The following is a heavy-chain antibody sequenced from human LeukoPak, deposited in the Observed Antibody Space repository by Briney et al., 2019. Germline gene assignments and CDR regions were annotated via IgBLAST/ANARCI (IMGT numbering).Heavy chain of an antibody. Sequence: PSETLSLTCTVSGGSISSDYWTWIRQPPGKGLEWIGYIYYSGSTNYNPSLRSRVTISVDTSKNQFSLKLSSVTAADTAVYYCARHSGYYYYYGMDVWGQGTTVTVSS. CDR1: GGSISSDY. D-gene: IGHD3-10*01. CDR2: IYYSGST. V-gene: IGHV4-59*01. CDR3: ARHSGYYYYYGMDV. J-gene: IGHJ6*02.